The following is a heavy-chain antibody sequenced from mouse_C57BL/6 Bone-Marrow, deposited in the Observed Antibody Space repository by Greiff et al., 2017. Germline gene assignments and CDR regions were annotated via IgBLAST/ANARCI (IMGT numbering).Heavy chain of an antibody. CDR3: ARRCYYVGYAMDY. D-gene: IGHD1-1*01. J-gene: IGHJ4*01. V-gene: IGHV5-6*02. Sequence: EVKLVESGGDLVKPGGSLKLSCAASGFTFSSYGMSWVRQTPDKRLEWVATISSGGSYTYYPDSVKGRFTISRDNAKNTLYLQMSSLKSEDTAMYYCARRCYYVGYAMDYWGQGTSVTVSS. CDR2: ISSGGSYT. CDR1: GFTFSSYG.